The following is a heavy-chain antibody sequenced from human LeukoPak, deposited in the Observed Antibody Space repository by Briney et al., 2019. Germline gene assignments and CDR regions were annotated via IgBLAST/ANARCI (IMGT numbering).Heavy chain of an antibody. J-gene: IGHJ4*02. D-gene: IGHD6-13*01. CDR2: ISSTAGST. CDR3: ARDGISAAGSLGGY. CDR1: GFTFSSYA. V-gene: IGHV3-23*01. Sequence: GGSLRLSCAASGFTFSSYAMSWVRQAPGKGLEWVSAISSTAGSTYYADSVKGRFTISRDNSKNTLYLQVNSLRADDTAVYYCARDGISAAGSLGGYWGQGTLVTVSS.